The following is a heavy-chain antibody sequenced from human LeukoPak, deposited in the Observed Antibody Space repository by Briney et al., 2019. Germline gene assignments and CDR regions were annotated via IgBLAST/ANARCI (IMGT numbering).Heavy chain of an antibody. J-gene: IGHJ4*02. D-gene: IGHD6-19*01. CDR1: GFTFSNYA. CDR3: AKAVSHSYFDF. CDR2: INPSGGST. Sequence: GGSLRLSCAASGFTFSNYAMNWVRQAPGRGLEWVSAINPSGGSTYHADSVKGRFTISRDNSKNTLYLQMNSLRAEDTALYFCAKAVSHSYFDFWGQGTLVTVAA. V-gene: IGHV3-23*01.